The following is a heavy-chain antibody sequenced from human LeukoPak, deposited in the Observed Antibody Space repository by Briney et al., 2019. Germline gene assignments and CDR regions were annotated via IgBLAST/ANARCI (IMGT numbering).Heavy chain of an antibody. V-gene: IGHV3-30*03. J-gene: IGHJ4*02. D-gene: IGHD3-3*01. Sequence: PGGSLRLSCAASGFTFSSYGMHWVRQAPGKGLEWVAVISYDGSNKYYADSVKGRFTISRDNSKNTLYLQMNSLRAEDTAVYYCARTYYDFWSGYPESDYWGQGTLVTVSS. CDR1: GFTFSSYG. CDR3: ARTYYDFWSGYPESDY. CDR2: ISYDGSNK.